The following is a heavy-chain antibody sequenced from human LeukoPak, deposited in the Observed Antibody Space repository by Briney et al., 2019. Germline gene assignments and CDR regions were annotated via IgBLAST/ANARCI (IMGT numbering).Heavy chain of an antibody. CDR2: INPSGGST. J-gene: IGHJ4*02. D-gene: IGHD4-17*01. CDR3: ARGDYGDSIHFDY. CDR1: GGTFSSYA. Sequence: ASVKVSCKASGGTFSSYAISWVRQAPGQGLEWMGIINPSGGSTSYAQKFQGRVTMTRDTSTSTVYMELSSLRSEDTAVYYCARGDYGDSIHFDYWGQGTLVTVSS. V-gene: IGHV1-46*01.